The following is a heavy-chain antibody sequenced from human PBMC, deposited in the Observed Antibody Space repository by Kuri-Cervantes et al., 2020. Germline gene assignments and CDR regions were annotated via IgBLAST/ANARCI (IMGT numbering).Heavy chain of an antibody. CDR2: ISYDGSNK. Sequence: GESLKISCAASGFTFSSYGMHWVRQAPGKGLEWVAVISYDGSNKYYADSVKGRFTISRDNSKNMLYLQMNSLRAEDTAVYYCAKDQYSSTINWFDPWGQGTLVTVSS. V-gene: IGHV3-30*18. CDR3: AKDQYSSTINWFDP. CDR1: GFTFSSYG. D-gene: IGHD6-13*01. J-gene: IGHJ5*02.